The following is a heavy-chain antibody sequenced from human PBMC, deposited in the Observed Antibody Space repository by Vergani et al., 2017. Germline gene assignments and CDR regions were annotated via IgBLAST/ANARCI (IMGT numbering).Heavy chain of an antibody. CDR2: IIPIFGAA. V-gene: IGHV1-69*01. D-gene: IGHD3-16*01. Sequence: QVQLVQSGAEVKKPGSSVKVSCKASGGTFSSYAISWVRQAPGQGLEWMGGIIPIFGAANYAQKFQGRVTITADESTSTAYMELSSLRSEDTAVYYCAKGGRGGGYTVPYGMDVWGQGTTVTVSS. CDR1: GGTFSSYA. J-gene: IGHJ6*02. CDR3: AKGGRGGGYTVPYGMDV.